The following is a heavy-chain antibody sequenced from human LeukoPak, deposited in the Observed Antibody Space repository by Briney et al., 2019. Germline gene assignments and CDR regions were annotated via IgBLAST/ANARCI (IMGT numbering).Heavy chain of an antibody. D-gene: IGHD5-18*01. J-gene: IGHJ5*02. CDR3: ARGPTTSIQLLP. Sequence: ASVEVSCKASGYTFTGYYMHWVRQAPGQGLEWMGWINPNSGGTNYAQKFQGWVTMTRDTSISTAYMELSRLRSDDTAVYYCARGPTTSIQLLPWGQGTLVTVSS. V-gene: IGHV1-2*04. CDR1: GYTFTGYY. CDR2: INPNSGGT.